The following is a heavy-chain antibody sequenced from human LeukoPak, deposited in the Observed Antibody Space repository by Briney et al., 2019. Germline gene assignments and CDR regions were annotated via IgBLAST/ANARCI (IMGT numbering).Heavy chain of an antibody. D-gene: IGHD2-2*02. CDR3: ARVTGVPAAIRGGFDY. J-gene: IGHJ4*02. Sequence: PGGSLRLSCAASGFTFSSYWMSWVRQAPGKGLEWVANIKQDGSEKYYVDSVKGRFTISRDSAKNSLYLQMNSLRAEDTAVYYCARVTGVPAAIRGGFDYWGQGTLVTVSS. CDR2: IKQDGSEK. CDR1: GFTFSSYW. V-gene: IGHV3-7*01.